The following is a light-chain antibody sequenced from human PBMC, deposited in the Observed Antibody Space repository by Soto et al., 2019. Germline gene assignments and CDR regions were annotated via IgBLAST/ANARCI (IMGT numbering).Light chain of an antibody. Sequence: QSALTQPRSASGTPGQRVTISCSGSSSNIGTSSVHWFQQLPGTAPKLLISTTNQRPSGVPERFSGSKSGTSASLAISWLQSEDEADYYCAAWDDSLNGHVFGTGTKVTVL. J-gene: IGLJ1*01. CDR2: TTN. CDR1: SSNIGTSS. CDR3: AAWDDSLNGHV. V-gene: IGLV1-44*01.